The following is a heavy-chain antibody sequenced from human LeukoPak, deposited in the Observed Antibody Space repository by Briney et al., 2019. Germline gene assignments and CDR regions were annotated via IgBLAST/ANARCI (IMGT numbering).Heavy chain of an antibody. Sequence: ASVKVSCKASGYTFTSYYMHWVRQAPGQGLEWMGIINPSGGSTSYAQKFQGRVTMTRDMSTSTVYMELSSLRSEDTAVYYCATGSNSGYDHPEKYYYYYYMDVWGKGTTVTVSS. D-gene: IGHD5-12*01. CDR2: INPSGGST. J-gene: IGHJ6*03. CDR3: ATGSNSGYDHPEKYYYYYYMDV. V-gene: IGHV1-46*01. CDR1: GYTFTSYY.